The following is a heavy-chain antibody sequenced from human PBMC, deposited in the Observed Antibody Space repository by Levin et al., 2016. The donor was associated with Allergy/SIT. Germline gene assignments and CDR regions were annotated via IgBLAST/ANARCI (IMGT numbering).Heavy chain of an antibody. CDR2: IKQDGSEK. CDR3: ARDKNSGYDDAFDI. CDR1: GFTFSSYW. D-gene: IGHD5-12*01. J-gene: IGHJ3*02. V-gene: IGHV3-7*01. Sequence: GESLKISCAASGFTFSSYWMSWVRQAPGKGLEWVANIKQDGSEKYYVDSVKGRFTISRDNAKNSLYLQMNSLRAEDTAVYYCARDKNSGYDDAFDIWGQGTMVTVSS.